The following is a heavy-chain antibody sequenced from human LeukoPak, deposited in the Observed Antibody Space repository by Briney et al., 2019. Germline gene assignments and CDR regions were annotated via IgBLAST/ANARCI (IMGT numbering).Heavy chain of an antibody. CDR2: INHSGST. CDR3: ARGRRFDY. V-gene: IGHV4-34*01. CDR1: GGSFSGYY. Sequence: SETLSLTCAVYGGSFSGYYWSWIRQPPGKGLEWIGEINHSGSTNYNPSLKSRVTISVDTSKNQFSLKLSSVTAADTAVYYCARGRRFDYWGQGTLVTVSS. J-gene: IGHJ4*02.